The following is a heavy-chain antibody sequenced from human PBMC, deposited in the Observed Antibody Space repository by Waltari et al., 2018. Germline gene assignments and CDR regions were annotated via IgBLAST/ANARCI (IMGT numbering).Heavy chain of an antibody. V-gene: IGHV5-10-1*01. D-gene: IGHD2-2*01. Sequence: DVQLVQSGAEVQKPEESLRIPCEGSGYRVTRPWVSWVRQMPGKGLEGGGGIDPSDSFRNFGPAFEGHVTISVDQSLRTAYLQWDSLKASDTAIYYCVRHRTTYPLEIDYWGQGTLVTVSS. CDR1: GYRVTRPW. CDR3: VRHRTTYPLEIDY. J-gene: IGHJ4*02. CDR2: IDPSDSFR.